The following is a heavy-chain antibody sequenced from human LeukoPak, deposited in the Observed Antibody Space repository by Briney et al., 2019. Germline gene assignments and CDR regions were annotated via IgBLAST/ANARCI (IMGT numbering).Heavy chain of an antibody. V-gene: IGHV3-11*01. CDR2: ISDSDSTI. J-gene: IGHJ3*01. CDR1: GFTFSAYY. Sequence: GGSLRLSCAASGFTFSAYYMSSIRQAPGKGLEWLSYISDSDSTIYYADSVKGRFTISRDNAKNSLYLQMHSLRVEDTALYYCARGALAGSWSDFQAFDFWGPGTMVTVSS. CDR3: ARGALAGSWSDFQAFDF. D-gene: IGHD6-19*01.